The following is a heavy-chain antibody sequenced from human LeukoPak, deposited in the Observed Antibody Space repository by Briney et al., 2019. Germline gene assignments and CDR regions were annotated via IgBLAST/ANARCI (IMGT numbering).Heavy chain of an antibody. J-gene: IGHJ4*02. CDR3: ATSPAFIRQQLPLTHFDN. CDR1: GGSISSYY. CDR2: IYDSGST. Sequence: PSETLSLTCSVSGGSISSYYCSWIRQPPGKGLEWIGYIYDSGSTKYNSSLKSRVTISVHPSKIQFSLKLTSVTAADSAVYYCATSPAFIRQQLPLTHFDNWGQGTLVTVSS. V-gene: IGHV4-59*08. D-gene: IGHD6-13*01.